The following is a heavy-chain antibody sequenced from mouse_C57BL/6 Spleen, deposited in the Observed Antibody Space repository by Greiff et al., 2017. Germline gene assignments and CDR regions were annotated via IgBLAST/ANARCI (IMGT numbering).Heavy chain of an antibody. CDR2: IYPGSGST. D-gene: IGHD2-5*01. Sequence: VQLKQSGAELVKPGASVKMSCKASGYTFTSYWITWVKQRPGQGLEWIGDIYPGSGSTNYNEKFKSKATLTVDTSSSTAYMQLSSLTSEDSAVYYCARRDYYSNYFDYWGQGTTLTVSS. J-gene: IGHJ2*01. V-gene: IGHV1-55*01. CDR3: ARRDYYSNYFDY. CDR1: GYTFTSYW.